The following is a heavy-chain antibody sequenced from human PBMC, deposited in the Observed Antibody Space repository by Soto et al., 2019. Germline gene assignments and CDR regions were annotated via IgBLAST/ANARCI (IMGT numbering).Heavy chain of an antibody. CDR1: GGSISSSSYY. CDR3: ARRGPYGPAVDY. V-gene: IGHV4-39*01. CDR2: IYYSGST. Sequence: SETLSLTCTVSGGSISSSSYYWGWIRQPPGKGLEWIGSIYYSGSTYYNPSLKSRVTISVDTSKDQFSLKLSCVTAADTAVYYCARRGPYGPAVDYWGQGTLVTVSS. J-gene: IGHJ4*02. D-gene: IGHD2-2*01.